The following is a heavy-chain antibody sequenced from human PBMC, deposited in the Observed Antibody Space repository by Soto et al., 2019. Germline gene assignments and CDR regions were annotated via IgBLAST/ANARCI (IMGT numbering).Heavy chain of an antibody. CDR3: ANSSLYGFDF. CDR1: GVSISSYYYY. CDR2: IDDSRNT. J-gene: IGHJ6*02. Sequence: SETLSLTCSVSGVSISSYYYYWSWIPQPPGMGLESIVNIDDSRNTYYNPSLKRRLIISINTSNNQFSLKVSSVTAADTAVYYCANSSLYGFDFWGQGTTVTVSS. D-gene: IGHD3-10*01. V-gene: IGHV4-30-4*01.